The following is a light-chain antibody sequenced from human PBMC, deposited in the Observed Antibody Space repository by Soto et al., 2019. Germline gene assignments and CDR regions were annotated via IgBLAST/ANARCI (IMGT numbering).Light chain of an antibody. V-gene: IGKV1-33*01. CDR3: QQYDNLPLT. J-gene: IGKJ4*01. CDR1: RDISNY. Sequence: DIQMTQSPSSLFASVGDRVTITCQASRDISNYLNWYQQKPGKAPKLLNYDASNLETGVPSRFSGSGSGTDFTFTISSLQPEDIATYYCQQYDNLPLTFGGGTKVEIK. CDR2: DAS.